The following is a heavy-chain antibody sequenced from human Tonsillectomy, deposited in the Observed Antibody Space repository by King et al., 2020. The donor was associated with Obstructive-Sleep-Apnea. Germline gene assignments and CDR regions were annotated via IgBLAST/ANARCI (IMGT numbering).Heavy chain of an antibody. J-gene: IGHJ4*02. CDR3: VKDLAGGGVVIRYYFDY. CDR1: GFTFSSYA. V-gene: IGHV3-64D*09. D-gene: IGHD3-3*01. Sequence: QLVESGGGLVQPGGSLRLSCSASGFTFSSYAMHCVRQAPGKGLEYVSAISSNGGSTYYADSVKGRFTISRDNSKNTLYLQMSSLRAEDTAAYYCVKDLAGGGVVIRYYFDYWGQGTLVTVSS. CDR2: ISSNGGST.